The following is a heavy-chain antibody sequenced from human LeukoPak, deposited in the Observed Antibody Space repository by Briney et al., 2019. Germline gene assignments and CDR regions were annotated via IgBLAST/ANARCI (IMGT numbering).Heavy chain of an antibody. CDR2: INPNSGGT. CDR3: ARDLAYCSSTSCYPGETAY. D-gene: IGHD2-2*01. Sequence: ASVKVSCKASGYTFTGYYMHWVRHAPGQGLEWMGWINPNSGGTNYAQKFQGRVTMTRDTSISTAYMELSRLRSDDTAVYYCARDLAYCSSTSCYPGETAYWGQGTLVTVSS. J-gene: IGHJ4*02. V-gene: IGHV1-2*02. CDR1: GYTFTGYY.